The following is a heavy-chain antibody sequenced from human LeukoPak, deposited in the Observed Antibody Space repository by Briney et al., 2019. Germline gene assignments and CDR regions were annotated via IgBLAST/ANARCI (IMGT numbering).Heavy chain of an antibody. CDR3: ARPHSYSSSWYFDF. CDR2: IYYSGNT. J-gene: IGHJ4*02. CDR1: GDSISSTSHY. V-gene: IGHV4-39*01. D-gene: IGHD6-13*01. Sequence: PSETLSLTCTVSGDSISSTSHYWDWIRQPPGKGLEWIGNIYYSGNTYYNPSLKSRVTISVDTSKNQFSLKLNSVTAADTAVYFCARPHSYSSSWYFDFWGQGTLVTISS.